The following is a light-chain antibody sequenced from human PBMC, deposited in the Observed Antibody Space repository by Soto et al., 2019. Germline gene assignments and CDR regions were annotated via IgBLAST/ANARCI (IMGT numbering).Light chain of an antibody. CDR3: HHYET. Sequence: EKVMTQSPATLSVSPGERATLSCGASQSVSRSYLGWYQQKPGQAPRLLMYGASIRAAGVPDRFSGSGSGTEFTLTISRLEPEDFTVYYCHHYETFGQGTKVDI. CDR2: GAS. CDR1: QSVSRSY. V-gene: IGKV3-20*01. J-gene: IGKJ1*01.